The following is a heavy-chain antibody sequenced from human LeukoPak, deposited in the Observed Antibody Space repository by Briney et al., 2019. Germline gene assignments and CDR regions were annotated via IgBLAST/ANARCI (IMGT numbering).Heavy chain of an antibody. J-gene: IGHJ6*03. V-gene: IGHV3-7*01. Sequence: GGSLRLFCGASGFTFSSYWMSWVRQAPGKGLQWVANIKQDGSEKYYVDSVKGRFTISRDNAKNSLYLQMNSLRAEDTAVYYCARARGYYYYMDVWGKGTTVTVSS. D-gene: IGHD2-15*01. CDR2: IKQDGSEK. CDR1: GFTFSSYW. CDR3: ARARGYYYYMDV.